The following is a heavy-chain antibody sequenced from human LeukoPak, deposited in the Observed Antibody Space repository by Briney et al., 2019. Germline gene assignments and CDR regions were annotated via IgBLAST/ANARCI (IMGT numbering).Heavy chain of an antibody. CDR3: ARGYCSSTSCYTGWFDP. D-gene: IGHD2-2*02. V-gene: IGHV4-59*02. CDR1: GGSVSSDY. J-gene: IGHJ5*02. Sequence: SETLSLTCTVSGGSVSSDYWSWIRQTPGKGLEWIGYIYYSGNTNYNPSLKSRVTISVDTSKNQFSLKLSSVTAADTAVYYCARGYCSSTSCYTGWFDPWGQGTLVTVSS. CDR2: IYYSGNT.